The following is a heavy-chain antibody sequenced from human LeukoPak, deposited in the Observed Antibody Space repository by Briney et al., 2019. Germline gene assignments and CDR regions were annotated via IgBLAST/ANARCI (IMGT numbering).Heavy chain of an antibody. D-gene: IGHD1-1*01. CDR1: GYAFTSYY. V-gene: IGHV1-46*01. CDR3: ATTGTTASFDY. J-gene: IGHJ4*02. Sequence: ASVKVSCKASGYAFTSYYMNWVRQAPGQGLEWMGIINPSGGSTSYAQKFQGRVTMTRDTSTSTVYMELSSLRSEDTAVYYCATTGTTASFDYWGQGTLVTVSS. CDR2: INPSGGST.